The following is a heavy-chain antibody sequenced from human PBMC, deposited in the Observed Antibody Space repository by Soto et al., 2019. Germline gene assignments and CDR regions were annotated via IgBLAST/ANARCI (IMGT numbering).Heavy chain of an antibody. CDR2: IVWDVDN. CDR3: ARIIAVASTGGPKDYYGMDV. V-gene: IGHV2-70*01. J-gene: IGHJ6*02. CDR1: GFSLSTSGMC. Sequence: SGPTLVNPTQTLTLTCTFSGFSLSTSGMCVSWIRKPPGKALDWFSFIVWDVDNYYSTFLKTRLTISKDTSKNQVVFTLTNMDPVDTATYFFARIIAVASTGGPKDYYGMDVWGQGTTVTVSS. D-gene: IGHD6-19*01.